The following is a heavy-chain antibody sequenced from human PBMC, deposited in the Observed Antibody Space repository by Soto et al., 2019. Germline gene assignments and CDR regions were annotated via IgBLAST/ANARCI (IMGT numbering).Heavy chain of an antibody. D-gene: IGHD2-15*01. CDR3: ARDCTGGSCFCIY. J-gene: IGHJ4*02. V-gene: IGHV1-18*01. CDR1: GYTLTNYA. CDR2: INTYNGNS. Sequence: QVQLVQSAAEVKKPGASVKVSCKASGYTLTNYAISWERQAPGQGPEWMGWINTYNGNSNYAQKFQGRVTMTTDTSTNTAYMELRSLTSDDTAVYYCARDCTGGSCFCIYWGQGTLVTVS.